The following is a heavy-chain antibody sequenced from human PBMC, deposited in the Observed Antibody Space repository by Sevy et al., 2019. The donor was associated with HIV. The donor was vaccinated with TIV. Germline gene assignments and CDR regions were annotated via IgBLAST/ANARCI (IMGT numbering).Heavy chain of an antibody. Sequence: SETLSLTCTVSGGSISSYYWSWIRQPPGKGLEWIGYIYYSGSTNYNPSLKSRVTISVDTSKNQFSLRLSSVTAADTAVYYCARSRYTVVPAASLDYYYGMDVWGQGTTVTVSS. CDR1: GGSISSYY. CDR2: IYYSGST. D-gene: IGHD2-2*01. V-gene: IGHV4-59*01. J-gene: IGHJ6*02. CDR3: ARSRYTVVPAASLDYYYGMDV.